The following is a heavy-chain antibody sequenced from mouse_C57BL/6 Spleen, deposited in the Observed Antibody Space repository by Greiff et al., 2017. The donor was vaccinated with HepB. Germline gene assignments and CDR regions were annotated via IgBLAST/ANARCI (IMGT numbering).Heavy chain of an antibody. J-gene: IGHJ2*01. CDR1: GYTFTDYN. D-gene: IGHD2-4*01. Sequence: VQLQQSGPELVKPGASVKIPCKASGYTFTDYNMDWVKQSHGKSLEWIGDINPNNGGTIYNQKFKGKATLTVDKSSSTAYMELRNLTSEDTAVYYCARSDYRFFCYFDYWGQGTTLTVSS. V-gene: IGHV1-18*01. CDR3: ARSDYRFFCYFDY. CDR2: INPNNGGT.